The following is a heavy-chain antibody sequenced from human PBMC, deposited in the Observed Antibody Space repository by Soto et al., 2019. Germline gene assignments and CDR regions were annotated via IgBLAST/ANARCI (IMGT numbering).Heavy chain of an antibody. Sequence: EVQLLESGGGLVQPGGSLRLSCAASGFTFSNYAMSWVRQSPGKGLEWVSAISASGGNTYFADSVKGRFTIARDNAKNTLFLQMNSLRAQDTAVYYCAKDKGNLVRGDTYYYMVVWGKETTVTVSS. V-gene: IGHV3-23*01. D-gene: IGHD3-10*01. CDR2: ISASGGNT. J-gene: IGHJ6*03. CDR3: AKDKGNLVRGDTYYYMVV. CDR1: GFTFSNYA.